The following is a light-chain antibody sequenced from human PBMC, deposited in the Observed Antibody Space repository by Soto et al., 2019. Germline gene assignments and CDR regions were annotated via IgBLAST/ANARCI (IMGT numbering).Light chain of an antibody. CDR2: DAS. V-gene: IGKV3-11*01. J-gene: IGKJ1*01. Sequence: EIVLTQSPATLSLSPGERATLSCRASQSVSSYLAWYQPQPGQAPRLLIYDASNRATGIPARFSGSGSGTDFTLTISSLEPEDFAVYYCQQRSNWPPTFGQGTKVDIK. CDR3: QQRSNWPPT. CDR1: QSVSSY.